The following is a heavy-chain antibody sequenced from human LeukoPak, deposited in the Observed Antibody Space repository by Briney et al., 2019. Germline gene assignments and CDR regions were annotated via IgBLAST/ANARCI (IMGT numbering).Heavy chain of an antibody. V-gene: IGHV4-59*01. CDR1: GGSISSYY. D-gene: IGHD6-13*01. J-gene: IGHJ4*02. CDR2: IYYSGST. CDR3: ARVTGYVMEDYFDY. Sequence: KASETLSPTCTVSGGSISSYYWSWIRQPPGKGLEWIGYIYYSGSTNYNPSLKSRVTISVDTSKNQFSLRLSSVTAADTAVYYCARVTGYVMEDYFDYWGQGTLVTVSS.